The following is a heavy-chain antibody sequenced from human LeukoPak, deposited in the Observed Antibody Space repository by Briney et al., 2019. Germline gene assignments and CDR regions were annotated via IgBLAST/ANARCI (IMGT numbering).Heavy chain of an antibody. D-gene: IGHD5-12*01. V-gene: IGHV3-30-3*01. CDR1: GFTFSSYA. Sequence: GRSLRLSCAASGFTFSSYAMHWVRQAPGKGLEWVAVISYDGSNKYYADSVKGRFTISRDNSKNTLYLQMNSLRAEDTAVYYCARECTYDRFFDYWGQGTLVTVSS. J-gene: IGHJ4*02. CDR2: ISYDGSNK. CDR3: ARECTYDRFFDY.